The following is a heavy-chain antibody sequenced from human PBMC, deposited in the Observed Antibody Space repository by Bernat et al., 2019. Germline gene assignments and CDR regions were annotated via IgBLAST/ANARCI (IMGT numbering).Heavy chain of an antibody. D-gene: IGHD6-19*01. Sequence: QVQLVESGGGVVQPGRSLRLSCAASGFTFSSYGMHWVRQAPGKGLEWVAVIWYDGSNKYYADSVKGRFTISRDNSKNTLDLQMNSLRAEDTAVYYCAREGIAVELCHWLDPWGQGTLVTVSA. J-gene: IGHJ5*02. CDR2: IWYDGSNK. V-gene: IGHV3-33*01. CDR3: AREGIAVELCHWLDP. CDR1: GFTFSSYG.